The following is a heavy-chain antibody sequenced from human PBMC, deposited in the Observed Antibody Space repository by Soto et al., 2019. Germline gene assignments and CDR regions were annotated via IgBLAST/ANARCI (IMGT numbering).Heavy chain of an antibody. D-gene: IGHD4-17*01. CDR3: ARSPMTTGVTPFDY. J-gene: IGHJ4*02. CDR2: ISYRGST. V-gene: IGHV4-39*01. Sequence: QLQLQESGPGLVKPSETLSLTCTVSGGSITSSSYYWGWIRQPPGKGLKWIGSISYRGSTYYNPSLKSRVTISVATSENQFSLRLSSVTAADTAVYCCARSPMTTGVTPFDYWGQGTLVTVSS. CDR1: GGSITSSSYY.